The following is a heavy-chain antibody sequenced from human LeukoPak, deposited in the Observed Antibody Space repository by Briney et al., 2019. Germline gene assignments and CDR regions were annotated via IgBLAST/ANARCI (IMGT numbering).Heavy chain of an antibody. D-gene: IGHD3-10*01. V-gene: IGHV1-69*01. CDR2: IIPIFGTA. Sequence: GASVKVSCKASGGTFSSYAISWVRQAPGQGLEWMRGIIPIFGTANYAQKFQGRVTITADESTSTAYMGLSSLRSEDTAVYYCARLSMVRGVIKYNWFDPWGQGTLVTVSS. CDR1: GGTFSSYA. J-gene: IGHJ5*02. CDR3: ARLSMVRGVIKYNWFDP.